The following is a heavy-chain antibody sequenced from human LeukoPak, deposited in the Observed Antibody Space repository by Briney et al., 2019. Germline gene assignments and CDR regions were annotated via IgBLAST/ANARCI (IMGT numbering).Heavy chain of an antibody. V-gene: IGHV3-30*04. D-gene: IGHD6-19*01. CDR2: ISYDGRNK. CDR1: GFTFNSYA. CDR3: ARRLVAGTYYFDY. Sequence: GGSLRLSCAASGFTFNSYAMHWVRQAPGKGLEWVAVISYDGRNKYYADSVKGRFTISRDNSKNTLYLQMNGLRAEDTAVYYCARRLVAGTYYFDYWGQGALVTVSS. J-gene: IGHJ4*02.